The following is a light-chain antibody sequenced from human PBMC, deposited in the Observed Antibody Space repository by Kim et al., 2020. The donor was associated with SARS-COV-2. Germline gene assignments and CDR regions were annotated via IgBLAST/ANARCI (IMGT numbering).Light chain of an antibody. V-gene: IGKV1-5*01. CDR3: QQYKSYWT. Sequence: SPARGDRVTITCRASQSISDYLAWYQQKPGKAPKLLIYDASSLESGIPSRFSGSGTETEFTRTVRSLQPDDFATYYFQQYKSYWTFGQGTNVDIK. CDR1: QSISDY. CDR2: DAS. J-gene: IGKJ1*01.